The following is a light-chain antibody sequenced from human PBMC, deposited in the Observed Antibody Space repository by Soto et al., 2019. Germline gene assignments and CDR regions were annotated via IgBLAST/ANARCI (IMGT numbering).Light chain of an antibody. CDR1: QSVSRTY. CDR2: DAS. Sequence: EIVLTQSPGTLSLSPGERATLSCRASQSVSRTYLAWYQQKRGQAPRLLIYDASSRATGIPDRFSGSGSGTDFTLTIDRLEPEDFAMYYCQQYSDSPPTFGQGTKVEIK. J-gene: IGKJ1*01. CDR3: QQYSDSPPT. V-gene: IGKV3-20*01.